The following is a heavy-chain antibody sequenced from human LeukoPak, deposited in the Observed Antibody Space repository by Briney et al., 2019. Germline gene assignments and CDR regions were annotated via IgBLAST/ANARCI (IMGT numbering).Heavy chain of an antibody. D-gene: IGHD1-26*01. J-gene: IGHJ4*02. CDR1: AGLITSHY. CDR3: ARDFAGDSYYFDK. CDR2: INTRGSS. Sequence: SETLSLTCPVSAGLITSHYWSWIRQPAGKGLEWIGRINTRGSSNYNPSLKSRFTMSVDISKNQFSLKLRSVTAADTAVYYCARDFAGDSYYFDKWGRGPRVTVS. V-gene: IGHV4-4*07.